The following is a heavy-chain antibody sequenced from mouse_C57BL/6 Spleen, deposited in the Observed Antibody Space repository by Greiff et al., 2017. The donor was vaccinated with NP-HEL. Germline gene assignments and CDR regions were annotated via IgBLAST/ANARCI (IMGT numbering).Heavy chain of an antibody. D-gene: IGHD1-1*01. CDR3: ARSHYYGSSWFAY. V-gene: IGHV2-2*01. CDR2: IWSGGST. CDR1: GFSLTSYG. Sequence: QVQLKESGPGLVQPSQSLSITCTVSGFSLTSYGVHWVRQSPGKGLEWLGVIWSGGSTDYNAAFISRLSISKDNSKSQVYFKMNSLQADDTAIYYCARSHYYGSSWFAYWGQGTLVTVSA. J-gene: IGHJ3*01.